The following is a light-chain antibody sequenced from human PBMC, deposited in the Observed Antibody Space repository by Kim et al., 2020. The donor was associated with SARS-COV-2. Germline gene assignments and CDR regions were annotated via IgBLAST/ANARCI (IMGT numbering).Light chain of an antibody. J-gene: IGLJ1*01. Sequence: SYELTQPPSVSVSPGQTASITCSGDKLGDKYACWYQQKPGQSLVLVIYQDSKRPSGIPERFSGSNSGNTATLTISETQAMDEADYYCQAWDSSTYVFGTG. CDR2: QDS. CDR3: QAWDSSTYV. CDR1: KLGDKY. V-gene: IGLV3-1*01.